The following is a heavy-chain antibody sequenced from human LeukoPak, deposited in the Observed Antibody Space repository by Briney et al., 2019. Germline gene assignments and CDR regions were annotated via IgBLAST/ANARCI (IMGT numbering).Heavy chain of an antibody. CDR2: INHSGST. CDR3: ARGGGVRLRKKYNWFDP. D-gene: IGHD1-1*01. CDR1: GGSFSGYY. V-gene: IGHV4-34*01. J-gene: IGHJ5*02. Sequence: SSETLSLTCAVYGGSFSGYYWSWIRQPPGKGLEWIGEINHSGSTNYNPSLKSRVTISVDTSKNQFSLKLSSVTAADTAVYYCARGGGVRLRKKYNWFDPWGQGTLVTVSS.